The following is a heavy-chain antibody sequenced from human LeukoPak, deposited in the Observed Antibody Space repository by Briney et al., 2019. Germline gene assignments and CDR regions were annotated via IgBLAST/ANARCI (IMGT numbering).Heavy chain of an antibody. J-gene: IGHJ4*02. CDR1: GFTFSSYW. D-gene: IGHD3-3*01. V-gene: IGHV3-7*01. CDR2: IDQDGSGK. CDR3: AGGPGFLIDC. Sequence: PGGSLRLSCVTSGFTFSSYWMSWVRQTPGKGLEWVANIDQDGSGKNYVDSVKGRLTISRDNAKNLLFLQMNSLRPEDTAVYYCAGGPGFLIDCWGQGTLATVSS.